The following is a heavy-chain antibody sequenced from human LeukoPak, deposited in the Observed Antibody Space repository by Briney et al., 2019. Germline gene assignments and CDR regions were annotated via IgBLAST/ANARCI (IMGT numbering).Heavy chain of an antibody. J-gene: IGHJ5*02. Sequence: PGGSLRLSCAASGFTFSSYGMHWVRQAPGKGLEWVAFIRYDGSNKYYADSVKGRFTISRDNSKNTLYLQMNSLRAEDTAVYYCAKGGYYGSGNWFDPWGQGTLVTVSS. D-gene: IGHD3-10*01. CDR3: AKGGYYGSGNWFDP. V-gene: IGHV3-30*02. CDR1: GFTFSSYG. CDR2: IRYDGSNK.